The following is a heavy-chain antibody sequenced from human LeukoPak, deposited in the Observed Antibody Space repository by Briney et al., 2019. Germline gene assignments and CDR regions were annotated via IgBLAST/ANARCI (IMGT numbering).Heavy chain of an antibody. CDR2: INPNSGGT. D-gene: IGHD6-13*01. CDR3: AIVRIGQQLDKYYYYAMDV. V-gene: IGHV1-2*02. CDR1: GYTFTDYY. J-gene: IGHJ6*02. Sequence: GASVKVSCKSSGYTFTDYYMHWVRQAPGQGLEWMGWINPNSGGTNYAQKFQGRVTMTTDTSISTAYMEVSRLRSDDTAVYYCAIVRIGQQLDKYYYYAMDVWGQGTTVTVSS.